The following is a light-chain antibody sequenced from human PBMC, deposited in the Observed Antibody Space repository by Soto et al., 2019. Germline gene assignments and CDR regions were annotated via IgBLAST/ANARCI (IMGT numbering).Light chain of an antibody. CDR3: CSYAGSYTYVV. CDR2: DVS. J-gene: IGLJ2*01. CDR1: SSDVGCYNY. V-gene: IGLV2-11*01. Sequence: QSVLTQPRSVSGSPGQSVTISCTGTSSDVGCYNYVSWYQQHPGKAPKLMIYDVSKRPSGVPDRFSGSKSGNTASLTISGLQAEDEADYYCCSYAGSYTYVVFGGGTKLTVL.